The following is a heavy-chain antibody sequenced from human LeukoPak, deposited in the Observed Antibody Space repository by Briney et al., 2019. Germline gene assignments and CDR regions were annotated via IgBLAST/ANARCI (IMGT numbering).Heavy chain of an antibody. CDR3: ARTRAVAGNFDS. V-gene: IGHV1-2*02. CDR1: GYMFTGYY. D-gene: IGHD6-19*01. CDR2: INPNSGGT. J-gene: IGHJ4*02. Sequence: ASVKVSCKASGYMFTGYYIHWVRQALGQGLDWMGWINPNSGGTKYAQKFQGRVTMSRDTSINTVYMELNRLKSDDAAVYYCARTRAVAGNFDSWGPGTLVAVSS.